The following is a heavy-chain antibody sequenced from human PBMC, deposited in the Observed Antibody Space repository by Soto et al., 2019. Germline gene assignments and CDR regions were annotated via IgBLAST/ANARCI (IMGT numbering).Heavy chain of an antibody. CDR3: ASGGRLYYDFWSGLGNYYGMDV. V-gene: IGHV1-8*01. CDR1: GYTFTSYD. J-gene: IGHJ6*02. D-gene: IGHD3-3*01. CDR2: MNPNSGNT. Sequence: ASVKVSCKASGYTFTSYDINWVRQATGQGLEWMGWMNPNSGNTGYAQKFQGRVTMTRNTSISTAYMELSSLRSEDTAVYYCASGGRLYYDFWSGLGNYYGMDVWGQGTTVTVSS.